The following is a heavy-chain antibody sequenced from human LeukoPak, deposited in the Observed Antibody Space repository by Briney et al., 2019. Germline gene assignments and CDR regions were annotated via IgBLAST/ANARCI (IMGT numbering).Heavy chain of an antibody. Sequence: PSETLSLTCAVYGGSFSGYYWSWIRQPPGKGLEWIGEINHSGSTNYNPSHKSRVTISVDTSKNQFSLKLSSVTAADTAVYYCARGLSPPHTVLDYWGQGTLVTVSS. D-gene: IGHD4-17*01. V-gene: IGHV4-34*01. CDR2: INHSGST. CDR3: ARGLSPPHTVLDY. CDR1: GGSFSGYY. J-gene: IGHJ4*02.